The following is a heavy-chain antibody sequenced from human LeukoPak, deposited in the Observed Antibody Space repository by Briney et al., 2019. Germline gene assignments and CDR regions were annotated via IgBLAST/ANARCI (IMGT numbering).Heavy chain of an antibody. CDR1: GFTFSSYG. D-gene: IGHD6-19*01. CDR2: ISGSGGST. Sequence: PGGSLRLSCAASGFTFSSYGMHWVRQAPGKGLEWVSAISGSGGSTYYADSVKGRFTISRDNSKNTLYLQMNSLRAEDTAVYYCAKSSSGWYHPNWFDPWGQGTLVTVSS. CDR3: AKSSSGWYHPNWFDP. J-gene: IGHJ5*02. V-gene: IGHV3-23*01.